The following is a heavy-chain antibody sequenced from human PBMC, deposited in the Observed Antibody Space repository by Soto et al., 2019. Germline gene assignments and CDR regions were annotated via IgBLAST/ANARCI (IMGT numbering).Heavy chain of an antibody. Sequence: VRPATGQGVERMGGISVLFGTPNYAQKFQDRVTITADEATSTAYMELSSLKSDDTAVYYCARNHSSGRSQAPYYHYGLDVWGQRTPVTVPS. CDR2: ISVLFGTP. J-gene: IGHJ6*02. V-gene: IGHV1-69*01. D-gene: IGHD6-19*01. CDR3: ARNHSSGRSQAPYYHYGLDV.